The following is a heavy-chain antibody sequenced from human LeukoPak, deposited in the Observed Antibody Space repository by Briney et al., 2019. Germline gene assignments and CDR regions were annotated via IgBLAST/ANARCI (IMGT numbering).Heavy chain of an antibody. CDR1: GGSISTYY. Sequence: PSETPSLTCTVSGGSISTYYWSWIRQPPGKGLEWIGYIYYSGSTNYNPSLKSRVTISVDTSKNQFSLKLRFVTAADTAVYYCARGFTGAAGFFDYWGQGTLVTVSS. D-gene: IGHD6-13*01. J-gene: IGHJ4*02. CDR3: ARGFTGAAGFFDY. V-gene: IGHV4-59*01. CDR2: IYYSGST.